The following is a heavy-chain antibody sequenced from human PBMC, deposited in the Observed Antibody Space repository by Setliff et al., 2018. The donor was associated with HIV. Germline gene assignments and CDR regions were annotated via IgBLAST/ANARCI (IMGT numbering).Heavy chain of an antibody. J-gene: IGHJ4*02. Sequence: PSETLSLTCTVSGGSISSGSFYWSWIRQPAGKGLEWIGQIYTSGSTNYNPSLKSRVTISVDTSKNTLSLQMNSLRPEDTAVFYCARVRLYSSALDYWGQGTLVTVSS. CDR1: GGSISSGSFY. CDR3: ARVRLYSSALDY. V-gene: IGHV4-61*09. D-gene: IGHD3-22*01. CDR2: IYTSGST.